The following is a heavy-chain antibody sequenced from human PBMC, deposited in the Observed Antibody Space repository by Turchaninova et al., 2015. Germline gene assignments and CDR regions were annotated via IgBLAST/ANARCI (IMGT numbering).Heavy chain of an antibody. CDR1: GGPIRNYNYY. CDR2: VIYPGTP. V-gene: IGHV4-39*07. D-gene: IGHD6-19*01. CDR3: ATLVSSGWGDSGVSDY. Sequence: QLQLQGSGPGLVKPSETLSLTCSVSGGPIRNYNYYWSWIRQPPGKGLEWIGTVIYPGTPHYHSSLECRVTISVEPSKNQFSRRLSAGTAGDRAIDYCATLVSSGWGDSGVSDYWGQGTLVTVSS. J-gene: IGHJ4*02.